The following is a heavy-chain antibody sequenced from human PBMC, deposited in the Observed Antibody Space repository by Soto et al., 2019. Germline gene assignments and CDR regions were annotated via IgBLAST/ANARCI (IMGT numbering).Heavy chain of an antibody. V-gene: IGHV4-59*01. D-gene: IGHD5-18*01. Sequence: PSETLSLTCTVSGGSISSDYWSWIRQPPGKGLEWIGYIYYSGSTNYNPSLKSRVTISVDTSKNQFSLKLSSVTAADTAVYYCARGEYSYGYFYGMDVWGQGTTVTVSS. CDR3: ARGEYSYGYFYGMDV. CDR2: IYYSGST. CDR1: GGSISSDY. J-gene: IGHJ6*02.